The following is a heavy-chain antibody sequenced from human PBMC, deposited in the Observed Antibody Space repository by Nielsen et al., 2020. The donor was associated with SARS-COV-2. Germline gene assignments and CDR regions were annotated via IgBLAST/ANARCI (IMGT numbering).Heavy chain of an antibody. Sequence: SETLSLTCTVSGGSISSYYWSWIRQPPGKGLEWIGYIYYSGSTNYNPSLKSRVTISVDTSKNQFSLKLSSVTAADTAVYYCARSTKRATYYYDSSGYQGYFYWGQGTLVTVSS. CDR3: ARSTKRATYYYDSSGYQGYFY. CDR1: GGSISSYY. J-gene: IGHJ4*02. CDR2: IYYSGST. V-gene: IGHV4-59*12. D-gene: IGHD3-22*01.